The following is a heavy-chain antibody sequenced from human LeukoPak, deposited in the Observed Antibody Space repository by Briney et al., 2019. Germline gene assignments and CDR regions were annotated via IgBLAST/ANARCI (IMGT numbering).Heavy chain of an antibody. CDR2: INQDESSK. D-gene: IGHD6-19*01. Sequence: GGSLRLSCAVSGFTFSIYWMGWVRQAPGKGLAWVANINQDESSKYYEDSVNGVFTISRDNSKNTLYLQLNSLRAEDTAVYYCVKSPYSSAWLHYYWGQGTLVTVSS. J-gene: IGHJ4*02. CDR1: GFTFSIYW. CDR3: VKSPYSSAWLHYY. V-gene: IGHV3-7*03.